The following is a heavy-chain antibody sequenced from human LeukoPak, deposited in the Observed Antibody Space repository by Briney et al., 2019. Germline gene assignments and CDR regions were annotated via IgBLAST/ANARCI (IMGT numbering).Heavy chain of an antibody. V-gene: IGHV3-30*02. CDR3: ARDAISGGGHDY. CDR1: GFTFSSYG. D-gene: IGHD3-10*01. CDR2: IRYDGSNK. Sequence: GGSLRLSCAASGFTFSSYGMHWVRQAPGKGLEWVAFIRYDGSNKYYADSVKGRFTISRDNAKNSLYLQMNSLRAEDTAVYYCARDAISGGGHDYWGQGTLVTVSS. J-gene: IGHJ4*02.